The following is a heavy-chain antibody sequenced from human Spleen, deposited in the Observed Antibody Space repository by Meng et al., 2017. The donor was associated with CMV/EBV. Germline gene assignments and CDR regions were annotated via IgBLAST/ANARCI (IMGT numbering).Heavy chain of an antibody. CDR3: AVNYDFWSGRWD. Sequence: GESLKISCTASGFTFNNYWMHWVRQAPGKGLVWVSRINSDGSSTSYADSVKGRFTISRDNAKNTLYLQMNSLRAEDTAVYYCAVNYDFWSGRWDWGQGTLVTVSS. J-gene: IGHJ4*02. D-gene: IGHD3-3*01. CDR1: GFTFNNYW. V-gene: IGHV3-74*01. CDR2: INSDGSST.